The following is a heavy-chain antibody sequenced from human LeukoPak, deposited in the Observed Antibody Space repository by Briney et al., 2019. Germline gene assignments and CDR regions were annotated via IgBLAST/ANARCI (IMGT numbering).Heavy chain of an antibody. J-gene: IGHJ4*02. CDR1: GFTFSSYW. CDR3: ARVMCSSGWSFDY. Sequence: PGGSLRLSCAASGFTFSSYWMSWVRQAPGKGLEWVANIKQDGSEKYYVDSVKGRFTISRDNAKNSLYLQMNSLRAEDTAVYYCARVMCSSGWSFDYWGQGTLVTVSS. D-gene: IGHD6-19*01. V-gene: IGHV3-7*01. CDR2: IKQDGSEK.